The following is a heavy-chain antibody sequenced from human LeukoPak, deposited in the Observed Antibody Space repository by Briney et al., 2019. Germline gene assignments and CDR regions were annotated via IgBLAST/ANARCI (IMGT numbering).Heavy chain of an antibody. CDR1: GGSISSSSYY. CDR2: FYATGGT. V-gene: IGHV4-61*02. Sequence: PSETLSLTCTVSGGSISSSSYYWGWIRQPAGRGLEWIGRFYATGGTKYNPSLQSRVTMSVDTSKNQFSLKLSSVTAADTAVYYCARGTTVERPFFNYWGQGTLVTVSS. CDR3: ARGTTVERPFFNY. J-gene: IGHJ4*02. D-gene: IGHD1-1*01.